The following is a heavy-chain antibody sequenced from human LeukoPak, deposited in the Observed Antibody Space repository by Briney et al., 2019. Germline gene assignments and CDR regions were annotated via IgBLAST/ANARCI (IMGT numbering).Heavy chain of an antibody. V-gene: IGHV4-61*05. D-gene: IGHD5-12*01. CDR3: ARTGYDLSWYYYYYMDV. CDR2: IYYSGST. J-gene: IGHJ6*03. CDR1: GGAISGSSYY. Sequence: SETLSLTCTVSGGAISGSSYYWGWIRQSPGKGLEWIGYIYYSGSTNYNPSLKSRVTISVDTSKNQFSLKLSSVTAADTAVYYCARTGYDLSWYYYYYMDVWGKGTTVTVSS.